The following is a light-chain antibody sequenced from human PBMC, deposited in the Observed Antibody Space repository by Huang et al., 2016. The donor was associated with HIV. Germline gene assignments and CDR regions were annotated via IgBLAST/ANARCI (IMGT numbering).Light chain of an antibody. CDR3: QQYNNWPYT. V-gene: IGKV3-15*01. Sequence: DTVMTQTPATLSVSPGARATLSCRASQSVCSKLAWFQHKPGQAPGLLSHGASTRATGIPARFSGSGSGTEFTLTISSLQSEDFAVYYCQQYNNWPYTFGQGTKLEIK. CDR2: GAS. J-gene: IGKJ2*01. CDR1: QSVCSK.